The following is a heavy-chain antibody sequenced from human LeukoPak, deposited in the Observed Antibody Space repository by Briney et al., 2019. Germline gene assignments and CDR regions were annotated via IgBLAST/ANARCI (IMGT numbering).Heavy chain of an antibody. Sequence: KPGGSLRLSCAASGFTFSDYNMRWIRQAPGKGLEWVSSISRSGSTKYYADSVKGRFTISRDNAKNSLFLQMNSLRAEDTAVYYCARDQDSSGYFGGAYYYYYMDVWGKGTTVTVSS. J-gene: IGHJ6*03. CDR3: ARDQDSSGYFGGAYYYYYMDV. CDR1: GFTFSDYN. CDR2: ISRSGSTK. V-gene: IGHV3-11*01. D-gene: IGHD3-22*01.